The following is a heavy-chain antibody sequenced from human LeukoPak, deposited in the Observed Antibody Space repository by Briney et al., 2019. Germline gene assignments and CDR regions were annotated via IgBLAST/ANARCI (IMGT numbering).Heavy chain of an antibody. J-gene: IGHJ5*02. V-gene: IGHV5-51*01. CDR3: ARHLSDCSGGSCYSRWFDP. Sequence: KTGESLKISCKGSGYSFTSYWIGWVRQMPGKGLEWMGIIYPGASDTRYSPSFQGQVTISAAKSISTAYLQWSSLKASDTAMYYCARHLSDCSGGSCYSRWFDPWGQGTLVTVSS. CDR2: IYPGASDT. D-gene: IGHD2-15*01. CDR1: GYSFTSYW.